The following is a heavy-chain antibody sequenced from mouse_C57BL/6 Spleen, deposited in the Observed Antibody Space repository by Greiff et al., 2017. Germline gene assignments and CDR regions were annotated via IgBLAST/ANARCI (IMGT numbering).Heavy chain of an antibody. CDR2: IYPGNSDT. Sequence: EVQLQESGTVLARPGASVKMSCKTSGYTFTSYWMHWVKQRPGQGLEWIGAIYPGNSDTSYNQKFKGKAKLTAVTSASTAYMELSSLTNEDSAVYYCTRSEITTVVAPFGYWGQGTLVTVSA. J-gene: IGHJ3*01. CDR1: GYTFTSYW. V-gene: IGHV1-5*01. D-gene: IGHD1-1*01. CDR3: TRSEITTVVAPFGY.